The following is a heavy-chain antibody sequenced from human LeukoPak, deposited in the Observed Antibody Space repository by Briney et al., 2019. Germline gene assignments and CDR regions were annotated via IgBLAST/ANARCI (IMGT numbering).Heavy chain of an antibody. CDR3: ARATERPYYYYYMDV. J-gene: IGHJ6*03. CDR1: GFTFSSYA. D-gene: IGHD4-11*01. CDR2: ISYDGSNK. Sequence: PGGSLRLSCAASGFTFSSYAMHWVRQAPGKGLEWVAVISYDGSNKYYADSVKGRFTISRDNSKNTLYLQMNSLRAEDTAVYYCARATERPYYYYYMDVWGKGTTVTVSS. V-gene: IGHV3-30-3*01.